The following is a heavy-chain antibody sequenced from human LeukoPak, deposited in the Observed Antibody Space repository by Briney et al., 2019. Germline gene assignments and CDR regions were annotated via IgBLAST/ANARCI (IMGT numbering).Heavy chain of an antibody. D-gene: IGHD3-22*01. J-gene: IGHJ4*02. Sequence: PGGSLRLSCAASGFTFSSYWMHWVRQAPGKGLVWVSRINTDGSSTSYADSVKGRFTISRDNAKNTLYLQMNSLRAEDTAVYYCARVSYYYDSSSYYIYWGQGTLVTVSS. CDR1: GFTFSSYW. CDR2: INTDGSST. CDR3: ARVSYYYDSSSYYIY. V-gene: IGHV3-74*01.